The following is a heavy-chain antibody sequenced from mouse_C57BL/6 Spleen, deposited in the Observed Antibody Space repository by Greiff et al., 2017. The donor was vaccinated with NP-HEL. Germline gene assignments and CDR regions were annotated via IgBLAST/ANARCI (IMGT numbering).Heavy chain of an antibody. CDR1: GYAFSSYW. Sequence: VQLQQSGAELVKPGASVKISCKASGYAFSSYWMNWVKQRPGKGLEWIGQIYPGDGDTNYNGKFKGKATLTADKSSSTAYMQLSSLTSEDSAVYFCARSAYGCWYFDVWGTGTTVTVSS. J-gene: IGHJ1*03. D-gene: IGHD1-1*01. CDR2: IYPGDGDT. V-gene: IGHV1-80*01. CDR3: ARSAYGCWYFDV.